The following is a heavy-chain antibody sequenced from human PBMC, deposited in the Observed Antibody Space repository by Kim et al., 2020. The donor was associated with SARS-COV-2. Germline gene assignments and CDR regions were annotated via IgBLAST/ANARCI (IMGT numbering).Heavy chain of an antibody. CDR1: GFTFSSYG. Sequence: GGSLRLSCAASGFTFSSYGMHWVRQAPGKGLEWVAAIWYDGSNKYYADSVKGRFTISRDNSKNTLYLQMNSLRAEDTAVYYCAKDLEVGGTRGYYYYGMDVWGQRTTVTVSS. J-gene: IGHJ6*02. V-gene: IGHV3-33*06. D-gene: IGHD3-10*01. CDR3: AKDLEVGGTRGYYYYGMDV. CDR2: IWYDGSNK.